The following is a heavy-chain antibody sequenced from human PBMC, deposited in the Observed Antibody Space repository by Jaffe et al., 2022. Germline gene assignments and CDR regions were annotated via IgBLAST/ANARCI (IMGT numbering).Heavy chain of an antibody. Sequence: QVQLVQSGAEVKKPGASVKVSCKASGYTFTGYYMHWVRQAPGQGLEWMGRINPNSGGTNYAQKFQGRVTMTRDTSISTAYMELSRLRSDDTAVYYCARDQGDYDFWSGVADAFDIWGQGTMVTVSS. CDR3: ARDQGDYDFWSGVADAFDI. CDR1: GYTFTGYY. CDR2: INPNSGGT. V-gene: IGHV1-2*06. J-gene: IGHJ3*02. D-gene: IGHD3-3*01.